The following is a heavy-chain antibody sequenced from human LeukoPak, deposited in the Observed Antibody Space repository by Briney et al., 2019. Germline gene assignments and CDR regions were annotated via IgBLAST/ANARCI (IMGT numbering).Heavy chain of an antibody. Sequence: PGGSLRLSCTTSGFAFTGFGLNWVRQAPGKGLEWVSSISSSSSYIYYADSVKGRFTISRDNAKNSPYLQMNSLRAEDTAVYYCARAYGGNAYYFDYWGQGTLVTVSS. V-gene: IGHV3-21*01. CDR1: GFAFTGFG. CDR2: ISSSSSYI. D-gene: IGHD4-23*01. CDR3: ARAYGGNAYYFDY. J-gene: IGHJ4*02.